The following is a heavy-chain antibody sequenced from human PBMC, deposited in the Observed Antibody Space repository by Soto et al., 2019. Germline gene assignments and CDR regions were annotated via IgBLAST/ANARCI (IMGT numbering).Heavy chain of an antibody. J-gene: IGHJ4*02. V-gene: IGHV3-30-3*01. CDR2: ISYDGSNK. Sequence: AGGSLRLSCAASGFTFSSYAMHWVRQAPGKGLEWVAVISYDGSNKYYADSVKGRFTISRDNSKNTLYLQMNSLRAEDTAVYYCARTGQQLPPGNYWGQGTLVTVSS. CDR3: ARTGQQLPPGNY. D-gene: IGHD6-13*01. CDR1: GFTFSSYA.